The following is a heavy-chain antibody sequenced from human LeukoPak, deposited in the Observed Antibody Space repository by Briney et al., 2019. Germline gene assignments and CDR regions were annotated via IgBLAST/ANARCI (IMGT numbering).Heavy chain of an antibody. D-gene: IGHD3-3*01. CDR1: GFTFSSYG. J-gene: IGHJ4*02. V-gene: IGHV3-30*18. CDR2: ISYDGSNK. CDR3: AKDRRRITIFGVVTPAGVDY. Sequence: GGSLRLSCAASGFTFSSYGMHWVRQAPGKGLEWVAVISYDGSNKYYADSVKGRSTISRDNSKNTLYLQMNSLRAEDTAVYYCAKDRRRITIFGVVTPAGVDYWGQGTLVTVSS.